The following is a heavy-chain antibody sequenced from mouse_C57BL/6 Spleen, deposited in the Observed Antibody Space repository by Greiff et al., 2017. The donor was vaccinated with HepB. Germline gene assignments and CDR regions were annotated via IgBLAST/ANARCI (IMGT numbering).Heavy chain of an antibody. CDR3: ARGEVGLRRPMDY. J-gene: IGHJ4*01. CDR2: ISSGSSTI. CDR1: GFTFSDYG. D-gene: IGHD2-4*01. Sequence: EVQVVESGGGLVKPGGSLKLSCAASGFTFSDYGMHWVRQAPEKGLEWVAYISSGSSTIYYADTVKGRFTISRDNAKNTLFLQMTSLRSEDTAMYYCARGEVGLRRPMDYWGQGTSVTVSS. V-gene: IGHV5-17*01.